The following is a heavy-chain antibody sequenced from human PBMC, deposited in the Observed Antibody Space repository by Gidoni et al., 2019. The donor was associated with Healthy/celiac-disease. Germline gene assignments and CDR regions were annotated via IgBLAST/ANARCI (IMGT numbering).Heavy chain of an antibody. CDR1: GFTFDDYA. V-gene: IGHV3-9*01. CDR3: AKDVAGRGDAFDI. J-gene: IGHJ3*02. Sequence: EVQLVASGGGLVQPGRSLRLSCAAAGFTFDDYAMHWVRQAPGKGLEWVSGISWNSGSIGYADSVKGRFTISRDNAKNSLYLQMNSLRAEDTALYYCAKDVAGRGDAFDIWGQGTMVTVSS. D-gene: IGHD6-19*01. CDR2: ISWNSGSI.